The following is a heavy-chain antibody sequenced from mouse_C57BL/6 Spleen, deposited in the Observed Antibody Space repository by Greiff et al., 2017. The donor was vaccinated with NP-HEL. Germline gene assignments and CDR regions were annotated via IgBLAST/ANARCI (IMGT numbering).Heavy chain of an antibody. CDR3: ARIYYYGSSYSYYFDY. V-gene: IGHV1-81*01. CDR1: GYTFTSYG. D-gene: IGHD1-1*01. Sequence: VQLQQSGAELARPGASVQLSCKASGYTFTSYGISWVKQRTGQGLEWIGEIYPRSGNTYYNEKFKGKATLTADKSSSTAYMELRSLTSEDSAVYFCARIYYYGSSYSYYFDYWGQGTTLTVSS. J-gene: IGHJ2*01. CDR2: IYPRSGNT.